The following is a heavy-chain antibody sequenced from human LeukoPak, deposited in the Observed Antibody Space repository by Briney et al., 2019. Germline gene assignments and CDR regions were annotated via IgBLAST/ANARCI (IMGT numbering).Heavy chain of an antibody. CDR2: INPTSGGT. Sequence: ASVKVSCKAFGYTFTGYYIHWVRQAPGQGLEWMGWINPTSGGTSYAQKFQGRVTMTGDTSISTAYMELSRLSSDDTAVYFCAGRPDTEMFPIFDFWGKGALVTIST. CDR1: GYTFTGYY. J-gene: IGHJ4*02. V-gene: IGHV1-2*02. D-gene: IGHD5-18*01. CDR3: AGRPDTEMFPIFDF.